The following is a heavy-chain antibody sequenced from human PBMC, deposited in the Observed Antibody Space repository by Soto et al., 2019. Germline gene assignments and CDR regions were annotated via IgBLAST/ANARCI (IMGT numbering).Heavy chain of an antibody. CDR2: INPNSGGT. CDR3: ARGRATTVTNLGY. D-gene: IGHD4-17*01. J-gene: IGHJ4*02. CDR1: GYTFTGYY. V-gene: IGHV1-2*04. Sequence: VASVKVSCKASGYTFTGYYMHWVRQAPGQGLEWMGWINPNSGGTNYAQKFQGWVTMTRDTSISTAYMELSRLRSDDTAVYYCARGRATTVTNLGYWGQGTLVTVSS.